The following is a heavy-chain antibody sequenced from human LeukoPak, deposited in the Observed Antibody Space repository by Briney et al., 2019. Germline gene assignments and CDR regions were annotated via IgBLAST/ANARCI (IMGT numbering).Heavy chain of an antibody. D-gene: IGHD2-15*01. J-gene: IGHJ6*03. CDR2: ISASGGSA. CDR1: GFTFKNYA. CDR3: AKGGDVVLVAATSNYLDV. Sequence: GGSLRLSCAASGFTFKNYAISWVRQAPGKGLEWVLGISASGGSAYYADPVKGRFTISRDNSNNMVYLNMSNLRADDTAVYYCAKGGDVVLVAATSNYLDVWGKGTTVTVSS. V-gene: IGHV3-23*01.